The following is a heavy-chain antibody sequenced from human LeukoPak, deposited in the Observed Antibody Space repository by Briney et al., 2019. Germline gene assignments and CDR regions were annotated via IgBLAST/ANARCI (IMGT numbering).Heavy chain of an antibody. CDR3: VRDYYDSSGYYRGGY. Sequence: PGGSLRLSCAASGFTFSTYWMHWVRQAPGKGLVWVSRINGDGSDTSYADSVRGRFTISRDNAKNSLYLQMNSLRAEDTALYYCVRDYYDSSGYYRGGYWGQGTLVTVSS. J-gene: IGHJ4*02. V-gene: IGHV3-74*01. CDR1: GFTFSTYW. CDR2: INGDGSDT. D-gene: IGHD3-22*01.